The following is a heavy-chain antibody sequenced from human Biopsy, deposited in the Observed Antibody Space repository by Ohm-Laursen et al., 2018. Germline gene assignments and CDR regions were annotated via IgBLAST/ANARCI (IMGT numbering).Heavy chain of an antibody. V-gene: IGHV3-33*06. CDR2: IWYDGSNK. D-gene: IGHD4-17*01. CDR1: GFTFSSYG. J-gene: IGHJ4*02. Sequence: RSLRLSCAASGFTFSSYGMHWVRQAPGKGLEWVAAIWYDGSNKNYADSLKGRFTISRDNSKNTLYLRMNSLRAEDTAVYYCAKPADSYGSEFYFDYWGQGTLVTVSS. CDR3: AKPADSYGSEFYFDY.